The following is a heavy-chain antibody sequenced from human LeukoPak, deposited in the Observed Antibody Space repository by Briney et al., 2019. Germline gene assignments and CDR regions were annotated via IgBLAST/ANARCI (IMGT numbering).Heavy chain of an antibody. D-gene: IGHD2-15*01. Sequence: ASVTVSFNASGYTFTIYGISWVRLAPGQGLEWVGWISAYNGNTNYAQKLQGRVTMTTDTSTSTAYMELRSLRSDDTAVYYCARARLSFRYCSGGSCYSPISDYYYRMDVWGQGTTVTVSS. CDR1: GYTFTIYG. CDR2: ISAYNGNT. CDR3: ARARLSFRYCSGGSCYSPISDYYYRMDV. V-gene: IGHV1-18*01. J-gene: IGHJ6*02.